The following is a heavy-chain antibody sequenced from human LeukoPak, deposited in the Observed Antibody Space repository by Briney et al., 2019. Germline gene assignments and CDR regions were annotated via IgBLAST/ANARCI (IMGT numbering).Heavy chain of an antibody. V-gene: IGHV3-23*01. CDR2: ISGSGGST. J-gene: IGHJ6*03. D-gene: IGHD1-1*01. CDR1: GFTFSSYE. CDR3: AKDRNDYYYMDV. Sequence: GGSLRLSCAASGFTFSSYEMNWVRQAPGKGLEWVSAISGSGGSTYYADSVKGRFTISRDNSKNTLYLQMNSLRAEDTAVYYCAKDRNDYYYMDVWGKGTTVTVSS.